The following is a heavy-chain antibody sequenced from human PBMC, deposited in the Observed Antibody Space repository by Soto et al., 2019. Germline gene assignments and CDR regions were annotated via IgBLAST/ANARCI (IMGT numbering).Heavy chain of an antibody. Sequence: QVQLVQSGAEVKKPGASVKVSCKASGYTFTKYVINWVRQAPGQGLEWLGWVSAYNGERRYAQRVQARVIMTTDTSTTTAYMELRSLRSDDTAVYYCSRGTSIPASGDYWGQGTLVTVSS. CDR3: SRGTSIPASGDY. V-gene: IGHV1-18*01. J-gene: IGHJ4*01. CDR2: VSAYNGER. D-gene: IGHD6-6*01. CDR1: GYTFTKYV.